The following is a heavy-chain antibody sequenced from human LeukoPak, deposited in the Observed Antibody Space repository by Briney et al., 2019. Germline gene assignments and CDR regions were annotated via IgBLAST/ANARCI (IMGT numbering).Heavy chain of an antibody. CDR2: ISGSGGTT. CDR1: GFTFSIYG. J-gene: IGHJ4*02. CDR3: AKDPYRASSGLVDY. Sequence: GGSLRLSCAASGFTFSIYGMHWVRQAPGKGLEWVSSISGSGGTTYYADSVKGRFTISRDNSKNTLYLQMNSLRAEDTAVYYCAKDPYRASSGLVDYWGQGTLVTVSS. V-gene: IGHV3-23*01. D-gene: IGHD5-12*01.